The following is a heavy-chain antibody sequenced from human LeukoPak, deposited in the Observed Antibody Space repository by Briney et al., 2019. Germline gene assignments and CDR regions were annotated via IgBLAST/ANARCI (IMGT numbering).Heavy chain of an antibody. D-gene: IGHD4-11*01. Sequence: SVKVSCKASGGTFSSYAISWVRQAPGQGLEWMGGIIPIFGTVNYAQKFQGRVTITADKSTSTAYMELSSLRSEDTAVYYCARGRGLMTTVTTADYWGQGTLVTVSS. V-gene: IGHV1-69*06. CDR1: GGTFSSYA. J-gene: IGHJ4*02. CDR2: IIPIFGTV. CDR3: ARGRGLMTTVTTADY.